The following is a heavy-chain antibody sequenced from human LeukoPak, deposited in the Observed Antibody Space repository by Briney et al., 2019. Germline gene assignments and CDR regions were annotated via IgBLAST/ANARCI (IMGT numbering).Heavy chain of an antibody. CDR2: IGSSSRYI. Sequence: PGGSLRLSCVASGFTFSSYNMNWVRQAPGKGLEWVSSIGSSSRYIYYTESVKGRFTISRDNAKNSLYLQMNSLRAEDTAVYYCARGPSGYHNTGGQGTLVTVSS. J-gene: IGHJ1*01. CDR3: ARGPSGYHNT. CDR1: GFTFSSYN. D-gene: IGHD5-12*01. V-gene: IGHV3-21*01.